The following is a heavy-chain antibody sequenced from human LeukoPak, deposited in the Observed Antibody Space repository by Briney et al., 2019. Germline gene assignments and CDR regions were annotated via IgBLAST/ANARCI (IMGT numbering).Heavy chain of an antibody. J-gene: IGHJ4*02. CDR3: AKDPPYYYDSSGLRVY. D-gene: IGHD3-22*01. CDR2: ISGSGGST. V-gene: IGHV3-23*01. Sequence: GGSLRLSCAASGFTFSSYAMSWVRQAPGKGLEWVSAISGSGGSTYYADSVKGRFTISRDNSKNTLYLQMNSLRAEDTAVYYCAKDPPYYYDSSGLRVYWGQGTLVTVSS. CDR1: GFTFSSYA.